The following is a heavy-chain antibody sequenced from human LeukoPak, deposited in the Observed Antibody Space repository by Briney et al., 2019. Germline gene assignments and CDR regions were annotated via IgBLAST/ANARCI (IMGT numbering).Heavy chain of an antibody. J-gene: IGHJ4*02. CDR3: ARDQYDTWSRRGNFDS. V-gene: IGHV3-7*03. CDR1: GFPFSTYA. Sequence: PGGSLRLSCAASGFPFSTYAMSWVRQAPGKGLEWVANIKLDGSEKNYVDSVKGRFTISRDNTKNSLYLQMNSLRAEDTAVFYCARDQYDTWSRRGNFDSWGQGTLVIVSS. CDR2: IKLDGSEK. D-gene: IGHD3-3*01.